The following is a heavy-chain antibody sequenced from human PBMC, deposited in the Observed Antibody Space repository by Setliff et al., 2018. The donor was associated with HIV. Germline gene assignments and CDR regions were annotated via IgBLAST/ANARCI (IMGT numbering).Heavy chain of an antibody. D-gene: IGHD3-16*01. CDR3: ARDGVWDEYYYYYMDV. V-gene: IGHV1-2*06. CDR2: INPKSGGT. Sequence: GASVKVSCKASEYTFTDFYVHWVRQAPGQGLEWMGRINPKSGGTNYAQNFQGRVTMTRDTSRKTAYMELKRLTSDDTAGYYCARDGVWDEYYYYYMDVWGKGTTVTVSS. CDR1: EYTFTDFY. J-gene: IGHJ6*03.